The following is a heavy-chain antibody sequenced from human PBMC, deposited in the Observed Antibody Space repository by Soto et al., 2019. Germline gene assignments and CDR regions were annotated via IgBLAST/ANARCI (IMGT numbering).Heavy chain of an antibody. CDR1: GASVSTPYW. V-gene: IGHV4-4*02. CDR2: VYHTGGN. D-gene: IGHD3-16*02. Sequence: QVYLQESGPGLVKPSGTLSLTCAVSGASVSTPYWWTWVRQPPGKVLEWIGDVYHTGGNNYNPSLMSRVTISLDKSKHQFSLDMISVTAADTAIYYCPYSTGCYRLDVWGQGTMGIVSA. J-gene: IGHJ3*01. CDR3: PYSTGCYRLDV.